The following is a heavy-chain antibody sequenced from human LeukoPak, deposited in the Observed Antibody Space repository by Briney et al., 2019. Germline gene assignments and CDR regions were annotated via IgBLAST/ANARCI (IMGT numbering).Heavy chain of an antibody. J-gene: IGHJ4*02. CDR2: ISGSGGST. CDR1: GFTFSSYA. V-gene: IGHV3-23*01. CDR3: AKDSLRKLVGATAGYFDY. D-gene: IGHD1-26*01. Sequence: GGSLRLSCAASGFTFSSYAMSWVRQAPGKGLEWVSAISGSGGSTYYADSVKGRFSISRDNSKNTLYLQMNSLRAEDTAVYYCAKDSLRKLVGATAGYFDYWGQGTLVTVSS.